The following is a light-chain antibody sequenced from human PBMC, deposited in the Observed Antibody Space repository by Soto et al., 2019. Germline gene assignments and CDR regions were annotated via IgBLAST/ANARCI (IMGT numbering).Light chain of an antibody. V-gene: IGKV1-39*01. J-gene: IGKJ1*01. CDR2: AAS. CDR3: QQSYNSPQT. Sequence: DIKMTQSPSSLSASVGDEVTITCRASQTIMTYLNWYQLKPGKPPRLMIYAASSLQSGVPSRFSGSGSGTDCTLTISSLQPEDVATYSCQQSYNSPQTLGRGTKVDIK. CDR1: QTIMTY.